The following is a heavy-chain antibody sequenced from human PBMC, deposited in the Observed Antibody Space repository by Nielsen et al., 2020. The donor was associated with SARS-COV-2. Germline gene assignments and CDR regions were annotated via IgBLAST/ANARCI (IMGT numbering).Heavy chain of an antibody. J-gene: IGHJ6*02. V-gene: IGHV3-30*02. CDR2: IWYDGSNK. D-gene: IGHD2-8*01. CDR3: AKVGPKPGVKTNYGMDV. CDR1: GFTFSSYG. Sequence: GESLKISCAASGFTFSSYGMHWVRQAPGKGLEWVAVIWYDGSNKYYADSVKGRFTISRDNSKNTLYLQMNSLRAEDTAVYYCAKVGPKPGVKTNYGMDVWGQGTTVTVSS.